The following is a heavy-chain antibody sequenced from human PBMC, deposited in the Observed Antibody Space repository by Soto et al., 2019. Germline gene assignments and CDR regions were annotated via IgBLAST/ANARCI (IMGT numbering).Heavy chain of an antibody. Sequence: GGSLRLSCAASGFTFDDYAMYWVRQVPGKGLEWVSGISWNSGRIGYADSVKGRFTISRDNAKNSLYLQMNSLRPEDTALYYCTTDVPDYGGNSGAGYWGQGTMVTVSS. CDR2: ISWNSGRI. D-gene: IGHD4-17*01. CDR1: GFTFDDYA. CDR3: TTDVPDYGGNSGAGY. J-gene: IGHJ4*02. V-gene: IGHV3-9*01.